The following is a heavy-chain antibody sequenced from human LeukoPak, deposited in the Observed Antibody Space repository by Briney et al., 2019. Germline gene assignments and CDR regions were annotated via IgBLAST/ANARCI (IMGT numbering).Heavy chain of an antibody. CDR2: ISWNSDII. CDR3: ANSRGYYSYFDY. V-gene: IGHV3-9*01. Sequence: GGSLRLSCAASGFTFDDYAMHWVRQAPGKGLEWVAGISWNSDIIGYADSVKGRFTISRDNGKNSLYLQMNSLGVEDTALYYCANSRGYYSYFDYWGQGTLVTVSS. D-gene: IGHD3-22*01. J-gene: IGHJ4*02. CDR1: GFTFDDYA.